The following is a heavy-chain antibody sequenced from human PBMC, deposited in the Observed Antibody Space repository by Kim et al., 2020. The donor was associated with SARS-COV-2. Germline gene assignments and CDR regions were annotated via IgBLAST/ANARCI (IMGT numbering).Heavy chain of an antibody. CDR2: IDCGDGYT. CDR3: LGGYYFDY. D-gene: IGHD2-15*01. V-gene: IGHV1-3*01. J-gene: IGHJ4*02. Sequence: DSVKVSCKTSGYTFTRDSIHWVRQAPGQGLEWMGAIDCGDGYTKYSEKFQGRVTFTRDTSASTAYMELSGLRCEDSAVFYCLGGYYFDYWGQGTPVTVSS. CDR1: GYTFTRDS.